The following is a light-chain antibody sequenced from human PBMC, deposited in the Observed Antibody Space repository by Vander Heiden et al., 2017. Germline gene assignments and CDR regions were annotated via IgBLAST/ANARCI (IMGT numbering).Light chain of an antibody. J-gene: IGKJ2*01. CDR1: QGIRND. CDR2: GAS. CDR3: RQENNYPRT. V-gene: IGKV1-6*01. Sequence: AIQMTQSPSSLSAPVGDRVTITCRASQGIRNDLGWYQQKPGKAPKLLIYGASSLQSGVPSRFSGSGSGTDFTLTIASLQPEDFATYYCRQENNYPRTFGQGTKMEIK.